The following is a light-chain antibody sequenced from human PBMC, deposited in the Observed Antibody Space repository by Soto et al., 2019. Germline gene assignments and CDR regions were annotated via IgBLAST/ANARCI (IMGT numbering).Light chain of an antibody. CDR3: QQYDTRPTMT. Sequence: IQLTQSPSSLSASVGESVTITCRASQDIDNYLNWYQHRPGEAPKLLSYAASYLETGVPARFSGSGSGTDFSFTITSLQPEDSATYYCQQYDTRPTMTFGQGTRL. CDR1: QDIDNY. J-gene: IGKJ5*01. CDR2: AAS. V-gene: IGKV1-33*01.